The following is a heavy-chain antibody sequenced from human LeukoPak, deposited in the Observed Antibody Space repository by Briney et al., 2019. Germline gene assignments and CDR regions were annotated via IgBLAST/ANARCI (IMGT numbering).Heavy chain of an antibody. J-gene: IGHJ4*02. D-gene: IGHD6-6*01. Sequence: GGSLRLSCAASGFTFSSYAMSWVRQAPGKGLEWVSPISSSGGSTYYADSVKGRFTISRDNSKNTLYLQMNSLRAEDTAVYYRARGRRGSSSLDYWGQGTLVTVSS. V-gene: IGHV3-23*01. CDR3: ARGRRGSSSLDY. CDR1: GFTFSSYA. CDR2: ISSSGGST.